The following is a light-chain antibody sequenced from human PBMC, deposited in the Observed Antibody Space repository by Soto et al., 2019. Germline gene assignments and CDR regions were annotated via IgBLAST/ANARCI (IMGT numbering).Light chain of an antibody. CDR2: EAS. Sequence: DIQMTQSPSSLSASVGDRVTITCRASQSIRNDLGWYQQKPGKAPKLLIYEASSLQSGVPSRFSGSGSGTEFTLSISSLQPDDFATYYCQHYNVYPWTFGQGTKVDIK. J-gene: IGKJ1*01. CDR1: QSIRND. CDR3: QHYNVYPWT. V-gene: IGKV1-17*01.